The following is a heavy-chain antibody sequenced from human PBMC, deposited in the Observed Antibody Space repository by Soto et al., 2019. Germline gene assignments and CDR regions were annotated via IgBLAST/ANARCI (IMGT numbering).Heavy chain of an antibody. V-gene: IGHV3-7*01. D-gene: IGHD1-1*01. J-gene: IGHJ6*02. CDR3: ASLETPKGYYYYGMDV. CDR1: GFTFSSYW. CDR2: IKQDGSEK. Sequence: GGSLRLSCAASGFTFSSYWMSWVRQAPGKGLEWVANIKQDGSEKYYVDSVKGRFTTSRDNAKNSLYLQMNSLRAEDTAVYYCASLETPKGYYYYGMDVWGQGTTVTVSS.